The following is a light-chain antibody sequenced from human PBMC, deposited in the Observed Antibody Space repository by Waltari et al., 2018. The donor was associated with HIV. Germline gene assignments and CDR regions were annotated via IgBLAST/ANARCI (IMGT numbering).Light chain of an antibody. J-gene: IGKJ1*01. CDR2: DTY. CDR3: HQYGYSPWT. Sequence: EIVLTKSPGTLSLSPGEGATISGRASQSVSSTYLAWYQQKPGQAPRLLIYDTYNRATGIPDRFSGSGSGTDFTLTISRLEPEDFAVYSCHQYGYSPWTFGQGTKVEIK. V-gene: IGKV3-20*01. CDR1: QSVSSTY.